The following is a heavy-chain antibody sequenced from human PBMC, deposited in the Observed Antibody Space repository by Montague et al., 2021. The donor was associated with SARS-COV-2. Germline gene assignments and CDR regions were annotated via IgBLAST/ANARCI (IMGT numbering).Heavy chain of an antibody. CDR2: IDNSGST. CDR1: GDSIRESH. CDR3: ARLTGSRVYYYHYGLDV. J-gene: IGHJ6*02. V-gene: IGHV4-4*09. D-gene: IGHD1-20*01. Sequence: SETLSLTCTVSGDSIRESHWSWIRQPPGKGLEWIGYIDNSGSTNYNPALESRVTLTVSASHNQFYLTLRSVTAADTAVYYCARLTGSRVYYYHYGLDVWGQGTTVTVSS.